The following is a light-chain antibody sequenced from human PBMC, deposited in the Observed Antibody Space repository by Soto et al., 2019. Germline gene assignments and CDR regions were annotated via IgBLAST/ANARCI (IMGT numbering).Light chain of an antibody. CDR3: AAWDDSLSGWV. J-gene: IGLJ3*02. CDR1: SSNIGINT. V-gene: IGLV1-44*01. Sequence: QSVLTQPPSASGTPGQRVTISCSGGSSNIGINTVNWYQQLPGTAPKVLIYSNNQRPSGVPDRFSGSKSGTSASLAISGLRSEDEADYYCAAWDDSLSGWVFGGGTKLTVL. CDR2: SNN.